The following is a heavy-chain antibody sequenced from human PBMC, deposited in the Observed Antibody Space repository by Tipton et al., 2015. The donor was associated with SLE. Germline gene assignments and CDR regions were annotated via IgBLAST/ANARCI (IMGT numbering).Heavy chain of an antibody. CDR2: VYYSGSA. D-gene: IGHD2-21*02. J-gene: IGHJ6*02. Sequence: TLSLTCTVSGGPITSYHWSWIRQPPGKEPEWIGNVYYSGSANYNPSLRSRVTMSVDTSKTQFSLKLGSLTAADTAVYYCARVVTVGAAHYYDIDVWGQGTRVTVSS. V-gene: IGHV4-59*12. CDR1: GGPITSYH. CDR3: ARVVTVGAAHYYDIDV.